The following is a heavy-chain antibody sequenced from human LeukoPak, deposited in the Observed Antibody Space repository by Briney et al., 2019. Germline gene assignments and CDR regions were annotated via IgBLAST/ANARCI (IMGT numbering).Heavy chain of an antibody. J-gene: IGHJ4*02. CDR1: GGSITARRQY. CDR2: IYYSGNA. Sequence: PSETLSLTCSVSGGSITARRQYWGWISQSPGKGLEWIGSIYYSGNAYYRPSLTSRATISIDNSKKQISLRLTSVTATDTAIYYCASHDEGSYFESWGPGTLVIVSS. D-gene: IGHD3-10*01. V-gene: IGHV4-39*01. CDR3: ASHDEGSYFES.